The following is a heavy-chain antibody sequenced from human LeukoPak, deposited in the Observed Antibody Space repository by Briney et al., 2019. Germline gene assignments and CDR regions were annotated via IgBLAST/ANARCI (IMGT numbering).Heavy chain of an antibody. V-gene: IGHV1-18*01. CDR1: GYTFTSYG. J-gene: IGHJ4*02. CDR2: ISAYNGNT. Sequence: SVKVSCKASGYTFTSYGISWVRQAPGQGLEWMGWISAYNGNTNYAQKLQGRVTMTTDTSTSTAYMELRRLRPSDTAVYYCARGPRYAYDSSALVLDFWGQGTPVSVSS. D-gene: IGHD3-22*01. CDR3: ARGPRYAYDSSALVLDF.